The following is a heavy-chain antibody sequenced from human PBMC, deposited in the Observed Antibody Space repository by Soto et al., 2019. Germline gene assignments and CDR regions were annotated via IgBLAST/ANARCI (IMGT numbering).Heavy chain of an antibody. D-gene: IGHD3-22*01. V-gene: IGHV4-30-4*01. CDR1: CGSLSSGDYY. CDR3: ARDSSGYYP. CDR2: IYYSGST. J-gene: IGHJ5*02. Sequence: LSVTCTFSCGSLSSGDYYLSWIRQPPGKGLEWIGYIYYSGSTYYNPSPKSRVTISVDTSKNQFSLKLSSVTAADTAVYYCARDSSGYYPWGQGTLVTVSS.